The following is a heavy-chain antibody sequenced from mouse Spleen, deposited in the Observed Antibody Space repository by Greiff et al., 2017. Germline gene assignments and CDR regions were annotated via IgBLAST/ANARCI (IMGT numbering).Heavy chain of an antibody. V-gene: IGHV1-82*01. Sequence: VQLQQPGAELVKPGASVKLSCKASGYAFSSSWMNWVKQRPGKGLEWIGRIYPGDGDTNYNGKFKGKATLTADKSSSTAYMQLSSLTSEDSAVYFCGRDELGRGGYFDYWGQGTTLTVSS. D-gene: IGHD4-1*01. CDR3: GRDELGRGGYFDY. CDR1: GYAFSSSW. CDR2: IYPGDGDT. J-gene: IGHJ2*01.